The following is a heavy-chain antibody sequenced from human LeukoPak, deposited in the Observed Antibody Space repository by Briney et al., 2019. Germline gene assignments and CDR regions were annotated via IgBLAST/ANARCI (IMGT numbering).Heavy chain of an antibody. CDR1: GYTFTSYG. D-gene: IGHD1-20*01. V-gene: IGHV1-18*01. J-gene: IGHJ6*02. CDR2: ISAYNGNT. CDR3: ARGYYNSNPHYYYYGMDV. Sequence: GASVKVSCKASGYTFTSYGISWVRQAPGQGLEWMGWISAYNGNTNYAQKLQGRVTMTTDTSTSTAYMELRSLRSDDTAVYYCARGYYNSNPHYYYYGMDVWGQGTTVTVSS.